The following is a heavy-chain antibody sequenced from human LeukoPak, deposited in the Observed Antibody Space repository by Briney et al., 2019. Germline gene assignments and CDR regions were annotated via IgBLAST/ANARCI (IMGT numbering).Heavy chain of an antibody. Sequence: GGSLRLSCAASGFTFSSYGMSWVRQAPGKGLEWLSPLDSSGAYIFYADSVKGRFIISRDNAKNSLYPQMNSLRVEDTAVYYCLRGDRRDYWGQGTLVTVSS. V-gene: IGHV3-21*06. CDR3: LRGDRRDY. J-gene: IGHJ4*02. CDR1: GFTFSSYG. CDR2: LDSSGAYI.